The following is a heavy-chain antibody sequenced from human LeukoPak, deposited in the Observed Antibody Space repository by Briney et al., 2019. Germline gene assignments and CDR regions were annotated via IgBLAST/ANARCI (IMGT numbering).Heavy chain of an antibody. CDR3: ARDPVRYYYDSTGYFSY. CDR2: ISAYNGNT. D-gene: IGHD3-22*01. CDR1: GYTFTNYG. V-gene: IGHV1-18*01. J-gene: IGHJ4*02. Sequence: ASVKVSCKASGYTFTNYGISWVRQAAGQGLEWMGGISAYNGNTNYVQKLQGRVTMTTDTSTSTAYMELRSLTSDDTAVYYCARDPVRYYYDSTGYFSYWGQGTLVTVSS.